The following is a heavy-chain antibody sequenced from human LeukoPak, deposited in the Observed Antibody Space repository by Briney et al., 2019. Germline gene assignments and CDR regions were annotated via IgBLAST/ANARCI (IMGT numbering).Heavy chain of an antibody. CDR1: GFTFTNAW. D-gene: IGHD2-8*02. Sequence: GGSLRLSCTASGFTFTNAWMTWVRQAPVKGLEWVGRIKSKPDGGTTEYAAPVKGRFTISRDDSKTTLYLQMNSLKTEDTAIYYCTTDSLHCTGTGCARYWGQGTLVTVSS. J-gene: IGHJ4*02. CDR3: TTDSLHCTGTGCARY. CDR2: IKSKPDGGTT. V-gene: IGHV3-15*01.